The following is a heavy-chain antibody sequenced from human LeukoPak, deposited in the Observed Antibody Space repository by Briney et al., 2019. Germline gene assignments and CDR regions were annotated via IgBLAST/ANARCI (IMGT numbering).Heavy chain of an antibody. CDR1: RFTFSNYA. Sequence: GGSLRLSCSASRFTFSNYAMHWVRQAPGKGLEYVSAISSNGDSTYYADSVKGRFSISRDNSKNTLYLQMSSLRAEDTAVYFCVKASGAYYYSLDVWGQGTTVTVSS. J-gene: IGHJ6*02. V-gene: IGHV3-64D*09. CDR3: VKASGAYYYSLDV. CDR2: ISSNGDST.